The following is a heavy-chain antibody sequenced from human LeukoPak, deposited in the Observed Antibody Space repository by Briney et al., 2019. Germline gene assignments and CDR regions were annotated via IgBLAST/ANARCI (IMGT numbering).Heavy chain of an antibody. V-gene: IGHV3-21*01. CDR3: ARWPIAAAPPVYYFGY. J-gene: IGHJ4*02. CDR2: ISSSTSHI. Sequence: GGSLRLSCAASGFTFSSYNMNWVRQTPGKGLEWVSSISSSTSHIYYADSVTGRFTISRDNAKNSLYLQMNSLRAEDTAVYYCARWPIAAAPPVYYFGYWGQGTLVTVSS. CDR1: GFTFSSYN. D-gene: IGHD6-13*01.